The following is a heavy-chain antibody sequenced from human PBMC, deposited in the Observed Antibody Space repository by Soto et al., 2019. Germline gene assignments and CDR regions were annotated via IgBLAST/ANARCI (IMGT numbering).Heavy chain of an antibody. CDR3: AREGGAPYYYYGMDV. V-gene: IGHV1-18*01. CDR2: ISTYNGDT. CDR1: GYTFTRSG. J-gene: IGHJ6*02. Sequence: QVQLVQSGAEVKKPGASVKVSCKASGYTFTRSGISWVRQAPGQGLEWMGWISTYNGDTNYAQTFQGRVTMTTDTSTSTVDYEQRSLRTYDTAVDYCAREGGAPYYYYGMDVWGQGTPVTVSS. D-gene: IGHD6-25*01.